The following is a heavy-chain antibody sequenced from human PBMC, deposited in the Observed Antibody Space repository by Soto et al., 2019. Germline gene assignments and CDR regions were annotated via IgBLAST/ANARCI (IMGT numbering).Heavy chain of an antibody. Sequence: EVQLLESGGGLVQPGGSLRLSCAASGFTLSSYAMSWVRQAPGKGLEWVSVISGSGGSTYYADSVKGRFTISRDNSKNXLYLQMNSLRAEDTAVYHCAKAARHLVPGAGYFQHWGQGTLVTGSS. CDR3: AKAARHLVPGAGYFQH. CDR1: GFTLSSYA. CDR2: ISGSGGST. V-gene: IGHV3-23*01. D-gene: IGHD6-13*01. J-gene: IGHJ1*01.